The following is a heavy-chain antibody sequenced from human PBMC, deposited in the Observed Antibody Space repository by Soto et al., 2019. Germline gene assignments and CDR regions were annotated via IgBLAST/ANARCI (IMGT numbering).Heavy chain of an antibody. CDR1: GFTFGHYS. CDR3: TRYTYTSRYSYFGMDV. Sequence: GGSLRLSCTGSGFTFGHYSMSWSRQGPGKGLEWVGVIRSKAYGETTDYAASVKGRFTILRDDSKSIAYLQMNSLQSEDTGVYYCTRYTYTSRYSYFGMDVCGHGTTVTVSS. V-gene: IGHV3-49*03. D-gene: IGHD2-2*01. J-gene: IGHJ6*02. CDR2: IRSKAYGETT.